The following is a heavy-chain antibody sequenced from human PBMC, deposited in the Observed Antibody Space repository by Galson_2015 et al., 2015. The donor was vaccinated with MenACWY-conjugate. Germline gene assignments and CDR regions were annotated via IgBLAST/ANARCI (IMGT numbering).Heavy chain of an antibody. D-gene: IGHD6-13*01. CDR2: ISNSGSRT. CDR1: GSTFTTYA. CDR3: AKRRRVSGNTWYTFDS. J-gene: IGHJ4*02. Sequence: SLRLSCAASGSTFTTYAMSWVRQAPGKGLEWVSAISNSGSRTYYADSVKGRFAISRDNSKNTLYLQMDSLRAEDTAVYYCAKRRRVSGNTWYTFDSWGQGTLVTVSS. V-gene: IGHV3-23*01.